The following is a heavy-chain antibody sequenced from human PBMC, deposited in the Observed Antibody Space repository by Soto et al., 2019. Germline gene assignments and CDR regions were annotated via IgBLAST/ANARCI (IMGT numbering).Heavy chain of an antibody. CDR2: IYYSGST. J-gene: IGHJ6*03. V-gene: IGHV4-31*03. CDR1: GGSISSGGYY. Sequence: PSETLSLTCTVSGGSISSGGYYWSWIRQHPGKGLEWIGYIYYSGSTYYNPSLKSRVTISVDTPKNQFSLKLSSVTAADTAVYYCARAVDIVFYYYMDVWGKGTTVTVSS. CDR3: ARAVDIVFYYYMDV. D-gene: IGHD5-12*01.